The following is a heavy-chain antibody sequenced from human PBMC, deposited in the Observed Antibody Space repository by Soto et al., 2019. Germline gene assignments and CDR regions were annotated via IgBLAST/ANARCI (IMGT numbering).Heavy chain of an antibody. CDR1: GFPFSSYA. D-gene: IGHD2-2*01. CDR3: ARGPIVVVPAASGGWFDP. Sequence: EVQLLESGGGLVQPGGSLRLSCAASGFPFSSYAMSWVRQAPGKGLEWVSAISGSGGSTYYADSVKGRFTISRDNSKNTLYLQMNSLRAEDTAVYYCARGPIVVVPAASGGWFDPWGQGTLVTVSS. J-gene: IGHJ5*02. V-gene: IGHV3-23*01. CDR2: ISGSGGST.